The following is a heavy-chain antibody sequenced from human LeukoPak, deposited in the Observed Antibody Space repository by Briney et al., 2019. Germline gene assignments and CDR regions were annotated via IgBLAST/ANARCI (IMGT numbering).Heavy chain of an antibody. CDR1: GDTFSSYA. D-gene: IGHD3-22*01. V-gene: IGHV1-69*13. Sequence: ASVKVSCKASGDTFSSYAISWVRQAPGQGLEWMGGIIPIFGTANYAQKFHGRVTITADESTSTAYMELSSLRSEDTAVYYCPILYYYDSSGYYKIFDYWGQGTLVTVSS. CDR2: IIPIFGTA. CDR3: PILYYYDSSGYYKIFDY. J-gene: IGHJ4*02.